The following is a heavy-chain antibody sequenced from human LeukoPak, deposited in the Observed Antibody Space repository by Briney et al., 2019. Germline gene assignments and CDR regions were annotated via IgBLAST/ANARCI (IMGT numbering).Heavy chain of an antibody. CDR2: MSGDGRST. J-gene: IGHJ5*02. V-gene: IGHV3-74*01. Sequence: GGSLRLSCAVSGFMFRDYWMAWVRHTPGKGLVWVSRMSGDGRSTSYADSVKGRFTISRDNAKNTLYLQMDSLRGEDTAVYYCASGYYGSGSYLTPWGQGTLVTVSS. CDR3: ASGYYGSGSYLTP. D-gene: IGHD3-10*01. CDR1: GFMFRDYW.